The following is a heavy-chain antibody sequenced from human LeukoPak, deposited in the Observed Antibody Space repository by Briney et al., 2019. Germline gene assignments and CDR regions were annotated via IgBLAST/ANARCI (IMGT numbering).Heavy chain of an antibody. J-gene: IGHJ4*02. Sequence: GGSLRLSCAASGFTFSSSWMHWVRQVPGKGLEWVSRINDDETSTTYAESVKGRFTISRDNAKNTLFLQMNSLRAEDTAVYYCATTGSGSYYDYWGQGTLVTVSS. CDR1: GFTFSSSW. CDR2: INDDETST. D-gene: IGHD1-26*01. CDR3: ATTGSGSYYDY. V-gene: IGHV3-74*01.